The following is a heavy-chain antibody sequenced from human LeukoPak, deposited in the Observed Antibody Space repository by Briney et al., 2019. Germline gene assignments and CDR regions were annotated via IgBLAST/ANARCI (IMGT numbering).Heavy chain of an antibody. J-gene: IGHJ4*02. D-gene: IGHD3-3*01. V-gene: IGHV3-7*01. CDR1: GFTFSNYW. Sequence: GGSLRLSCEGSGFTFSNYWMGWVRQAPGKGLQWVANIKTDRSEKYYVDSVKGRFTISRDNAKNSLYLQMNSLRAGDTAVYYCARGGDRGDFWSGYPVDYFDYWGQGTLVTVSS. CDR3: ARGGDRGDFWSGYPVDYFDY. CDR2: IKTDRSEK.